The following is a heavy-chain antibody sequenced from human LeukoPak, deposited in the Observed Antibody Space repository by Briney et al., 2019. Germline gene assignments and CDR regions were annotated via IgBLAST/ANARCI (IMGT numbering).Heavy chain of an antibody. CDR3: AIPPLSGTGSSRPLAEIDV. Sequence: GGSLRLSCTASGFSFSIYSLNWVRQAPGKGLEWVSYISHTGSTMSYADSVKGRFTISRDNAKNSLYLQMNSLRADDTAVYYCAIPPLSGTGSSRPLAEIDVWGQGTTVTVSS. V-gene: IGHV3-48*04. CDR1: GFSFSIYS. D-gene: IGHD3-10*01. CDR2: ISHTGSTM. J-gene: IGHJ6*02.